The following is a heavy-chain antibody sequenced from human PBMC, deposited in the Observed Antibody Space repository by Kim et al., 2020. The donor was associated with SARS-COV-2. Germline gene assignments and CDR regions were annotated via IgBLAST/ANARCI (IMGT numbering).Heavy chain of an antibody. CDR2: ISWNSGSI. CDR1: GFTFDDYA. D-gene: IGHD6-13*01. CDR3: AKEDAVAAAGNVLYYYYG. J-gene: IGHJ6*01. V-gene: IGHV3-9*01. Sequence: GGSLRLSCAASGFTFDDYAMHWVRQAPGKGLEWVSGISWNSGSIGYADSVKGRFTISRDNAKNSLYLQMNSLRAEDTALYYCAKEDAVAAAGNVLYYYYG.